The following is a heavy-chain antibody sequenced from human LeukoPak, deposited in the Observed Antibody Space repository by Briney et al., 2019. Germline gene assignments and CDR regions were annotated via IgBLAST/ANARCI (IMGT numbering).Heavy chain of an antibody. V-gene: IGHV4-4*07. Sequence: PSETLSLTCTVSGGSISSYYWSWIRQPPGKGLEWIGRIYTSGSTNYNPSLKSRVTMSVDTSKNQFSLKLSSVAAADTAVYYCARWRMVNWFDPWGQGTLVTVSS. CDR1: GGSISSYY. D-gene: IGHD2-8*01. CDR3: ARWRMVNWFDP. J-gene: IGHJ5*02. CDR2: IYTSGST.